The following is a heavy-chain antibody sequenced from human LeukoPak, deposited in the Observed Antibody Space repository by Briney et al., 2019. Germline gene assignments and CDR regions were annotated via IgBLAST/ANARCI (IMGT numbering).Heavy chain of an antibody. D-gene: IGHD3-22*01. CDR2: INTNTGNP. CDR1: GYTFTNYT. CDR3: TRGNDTTGYFTY. V-gene: IGHV7-4-1*02. J-gene: IGHJ4*02. Sequence: GASVNVSCTASGYTFTNYTVNWVRQAPGQGLEYMGWINTNTGNPTYAQGFTGRFVFSLDTSVTTTYLQINSLKAADTAVYYCTRGNDTTGYFTYWGQGTLVTVSS.